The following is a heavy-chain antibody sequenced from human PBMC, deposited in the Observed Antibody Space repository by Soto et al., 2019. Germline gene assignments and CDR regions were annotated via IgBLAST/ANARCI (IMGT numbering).Heavy chain of an antibody. D-gene: IGHD5-18*01. CDR2: IYSGGST. CDR1: GFTVSSNY. CDR3: ARDRGGYSYFQH. V-gene: IGHV3-66*01. Sequence: GGSLRLSCAASGFTVSSNYMSWVRQAPGKGLEWVSVIYSGGSTYYADSVKGRFTISRDNSKNTLYLQMNSLRAEDTAVYYCARDRGGYSYFQHWGQGTLVTVSS. J-gene: IGHJ1*01.